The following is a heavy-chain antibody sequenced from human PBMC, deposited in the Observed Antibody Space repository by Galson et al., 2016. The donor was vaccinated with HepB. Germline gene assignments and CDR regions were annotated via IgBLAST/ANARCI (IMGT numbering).Heavy chain of an antibody. D-gene: IGHD3-22*01. V-gene: IGHV1-69*13. J-gene: IGHJ3*02. CDR2: IIPIFGTA. Sequence: SVKVSCKASGGTFITNSITWVRQAPGQGLECMGGIIPIFGTANYAQKFQGRVTITADESTSTAYMELSSLRSEDTAVYYCARLPTPRGDYYYDSSSYPWDDAFDIWGQGTMVTVSS. CDR1: GGTFITNS. CDR3: ARLPTPRGDYYYDSSSYPWDDAFDI.